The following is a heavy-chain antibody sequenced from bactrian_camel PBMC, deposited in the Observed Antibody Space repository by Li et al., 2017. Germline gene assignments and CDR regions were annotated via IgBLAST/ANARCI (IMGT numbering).Heavy chain of an antibody. CDR3: AAGGTSFGCRRLSLSTNTYAY. CDR1: EYNFRSNC. CDR2: IDAGGQYT. D-gene: IGHD3*01. J-gene: IGHJ4*01. V-gene: IGHV3S54*01. Sequence: HVQLVESGGGSVQAGGSLRLSCATSEYNFRSNCLGWYRQPPGKEREGVAAIDAGGQYTSYAEPVKGRFTISRDNAKNMLFLHMNSLKPEDTAMYYCAAGGTSFGCRRLSLSTNTYAYWGQGTQVTVS.